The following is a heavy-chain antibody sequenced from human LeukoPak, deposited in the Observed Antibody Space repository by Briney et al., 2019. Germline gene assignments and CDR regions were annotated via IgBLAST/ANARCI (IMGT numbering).Heavy chain of an antibody. J-gene: IGHJ6*03. Sequence: PGGSLRLSCAASGFTFSSYAMHWVRQAPGKGLEWVAVISYDGSNKYYADSVKGRFTISRDNSKNTLYLQMNSLRAEDTAVYYCARDGRTDQNYYYYMDVWGKGTTVTVSS. CDR3: ARDGRTDQNYYYYMDV. V-gene: IGHV3-30*01. CDR1: GFTFSSYA. CDR2: ISYDGSNK. D-gene: IGHD2-15*01.